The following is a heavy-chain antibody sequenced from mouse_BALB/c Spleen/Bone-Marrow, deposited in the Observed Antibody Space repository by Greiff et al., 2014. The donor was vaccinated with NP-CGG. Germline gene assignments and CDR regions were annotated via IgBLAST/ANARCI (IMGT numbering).Heavy chain of an antibody. Sequence: VQLQQSGPQLVWPGASVKISCKASGYSFTNYWMLWVKQRPGQGLEWIGMIDPSDSETRLNQKFKDEATLTVDKSSSTAYMQLSSPTSEDSAVYCCASPHFDYEHYYGMDYWGQGTSVTVSS. D-gene: IGHD2-4*01. V-gene: IGHV1S127*01. CDR2: IDPSDSET. CDR1: GYSFTNYW. CDR3: ASPHFDYEHYYGMDY. J-gene: IGHJ4*01.